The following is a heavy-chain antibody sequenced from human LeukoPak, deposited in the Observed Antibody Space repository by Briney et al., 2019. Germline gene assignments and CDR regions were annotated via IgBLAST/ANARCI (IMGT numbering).Heavy chain of an antibody. Sequence: SVKVSYKTSGATFNNSAISWVRQAPGQGLEWLGGIMPLFGTAGYAQKFQGRVTITKDESTRTVYLELTSLTSDDTAVYYCARDVHGDYGSGWFDPWGQGTLVSVSS. CDR1: GATFNNSA. D-gene: IGHD4-17*01. CDR3: ARDVHGDYGSGWFDP. CDR2: IMPLFGTA. J-gene: IGHJ5*02. V-gene: IGHV1-69*05.